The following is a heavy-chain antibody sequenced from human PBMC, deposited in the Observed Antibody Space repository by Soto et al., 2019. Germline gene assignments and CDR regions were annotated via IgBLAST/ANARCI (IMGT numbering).Heavy chain of an antibody. J-gene: IGHJ6*03. CDR3: AKGGDYGDPRSDFYYYYYMDV. CDR1: GFTFYRYA. D-gene: IGHD4-17*01. Sequence: EVQLLESGGDLVQPGGSLRLSCSASGFTFYRYAMTWVRQAPGKGLEWVSAISGSGGGTYYADSVKGRFTISRDNSKNTLNLQRNSLRAEDTAVYHCAKGGDYGDPRSDFYYYYYMDVWGKGTTVTVSS. V-gene: IGHV3-23*01. CDR2: ISGSGGGT.